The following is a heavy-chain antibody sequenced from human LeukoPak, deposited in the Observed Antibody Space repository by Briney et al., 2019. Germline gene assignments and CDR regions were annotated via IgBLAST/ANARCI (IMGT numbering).Heavy chain of an antibody. V-gene: IGHV4-59*01. J-gene: IGHJ3*02. Sequence: SETLSLTCTVSGGSIGSYYWSWIRQPPGKGLEWIGYIYYSGSTNYNPSLKSRVTISVDTSKNQFSLKLSSVTAADTAVYYCASAEDGYNLDDAFDIWGQGTMVTVSS. CDR3: ASAEDGYNLDDAFDI. CDR2: IYYSGST. D-gene: IGHD5-24*01. CDR1: GGSIGSYY.